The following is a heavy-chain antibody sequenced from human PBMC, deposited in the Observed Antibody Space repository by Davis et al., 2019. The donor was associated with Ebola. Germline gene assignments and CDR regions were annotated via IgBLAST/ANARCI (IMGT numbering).Heavy chain of an antibody. D-gene: IGHD6-13*01. V-gene: IGHV3-33*08. CDR2: IWYDGSNK. CDR1: GFTFSTYG. CDR3: ARAWRQQLVFDY. Sequence: GGSLRLSCAASGFTFSTYGMHWVRQAPGKGLEWVAVIWYDGSNKYYADSVKGRFTISRDNSKNTLYLQMNSLRAEDTAVYYCARAWRQQLVFDYWGQGTLVTVSS. J-gene: IGHJ4*02.